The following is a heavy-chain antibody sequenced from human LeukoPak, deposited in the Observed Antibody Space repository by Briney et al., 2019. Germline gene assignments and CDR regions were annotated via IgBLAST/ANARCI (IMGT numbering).Heavy chain of an antibody. CDR2: ISGSGGST. CDR3: AKVSGYTMGPYDAFDI. Sequence: PGGSLRLPCAASGFTFSSYAMSWVRQAPGKGLEWVSAISGSGGSTYYADSVKGRFTISRDNSKNTLYLQMNSLRAEDTAVYYCAKVSGYTMGPYDAFDIWGQGTMVTVSS. V-gene: IGHV3-23*01. J-gene: IGHJ3*02. CDR1: GFTFSSYA. D-gene: IGHD3-22*01.